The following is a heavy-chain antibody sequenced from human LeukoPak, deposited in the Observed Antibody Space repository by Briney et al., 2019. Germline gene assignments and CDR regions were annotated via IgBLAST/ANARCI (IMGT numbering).Heavy chain of an antibody. CDR1: DGSITDYD. Sequence: SETLSLTCTVSDGSITDYDWSWVRQPPGKGLEWIGYLYFSGNTNYNPSLRSRVTISQDTSKNQFSLKLSSVTAADTAVYYCARVTSWYFDLWGRGTLVTVSS. CDR3: ARVTSWYFDL. CDR2: LYFSGNT. V-gene: IGHV4-59*01. J-gene: IGHJ2*01. D-gene: IGHD1-1*01.